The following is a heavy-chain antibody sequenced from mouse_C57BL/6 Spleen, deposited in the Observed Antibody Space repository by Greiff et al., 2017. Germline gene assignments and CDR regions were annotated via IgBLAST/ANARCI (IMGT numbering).Heavy chain of an antibody. Sequence: EVQLQESGPELVKPGASVKISCKASGYSFTDYNMNWVKQSNGKSLEWIGVINPNYGTTSYNQKFKGKATLTVDQSSSTAYMQLNSLTSEDSAVYYCARGYYGSSLYYAMDYWGQGTSVTVSS. CDR2: INPNYGTT. CDR3: ARGYYGSSLYYAMDY. V-gene: IGHV1-39*01. CDR1: GYSFTDYN. J-gene: IGHJ4*01. D-gene: IGHD1-1*01.